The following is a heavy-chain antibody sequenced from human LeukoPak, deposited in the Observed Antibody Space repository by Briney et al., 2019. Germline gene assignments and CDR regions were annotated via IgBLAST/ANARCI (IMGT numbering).Heavy chain of an antibody. J-gene: IGHJ6*02. CDR2: INPNSGGT. CDR1: GYTFTGYY. V-gene: IGHV1-2*02. CDR3: ASGYYDSSGYSEYYYGMDV. Sequence: ASVKVSCKASGYTFTGYYMHWVRQAPGQGLEWMGWINPNSGGTNYAQKFQGRVTMTRDTFISTAYMELSRLRSDDTAVYYCASGYYDSSGYSEYYYGMDVWGQGTTVTVSS. D-gene: IGHD3-22*01.